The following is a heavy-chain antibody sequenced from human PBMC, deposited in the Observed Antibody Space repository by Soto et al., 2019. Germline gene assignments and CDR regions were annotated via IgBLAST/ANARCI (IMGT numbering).Heavy chain of an antibody. CDR1: VGSINSGGYY. D-gene: IGHD6-13*01. CDR2: MYYSGST. J-gene: IGHJ4*02. V-gene: IGHV4-31*03. Sequence: QVQLRESGPGLVKPSQTLSLTCTVSVGSINSGGYYWNWIRQHPGKGLEWIGYMYYSGSTYSNPFLRSRVIISADTAENHFSLKLSSVTAADTAVYFCARGYRQSGYSSSWVFDYWGQGTLVNVSS. CDR3: ARGYRQSGYSSSWVFDY.